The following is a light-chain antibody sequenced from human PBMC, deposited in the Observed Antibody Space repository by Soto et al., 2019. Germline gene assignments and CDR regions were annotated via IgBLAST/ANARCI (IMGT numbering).Light chain of an antibody. J-gene: IGKJ2*01. CDR1: QSVDDR. CDR3: QHFYTHRYT. V-gene: IGKV1-5*03. CDR2: MAS. Sequence: DIQMTQSPSTLSASVGDRVTISCRASQSVDDRLAWYQQKPGKAPKLLIYMASILESGVPSRFTGGGSGTEFSLTISSLQPDDFATYYCQHFYTHRYTFGQGTKLEIK.